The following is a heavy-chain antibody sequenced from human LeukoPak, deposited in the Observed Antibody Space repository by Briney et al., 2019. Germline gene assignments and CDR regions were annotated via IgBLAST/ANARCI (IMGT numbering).Heavy chain of an antibody. Sequence: GASVKVSCKASGYTFTSYDINWVRQATGQGLEWMGWMNPNSGNTGYAQKFQGRVTMTRNTSISTAYMELSSLRSEDTAVYYCASRYGSGSYSYYYGMDVWGQGTTVTVSS. J-gene: IGHJ6*02. CDR1: GYTFTSYD. CDR3: ASRYGSGSYSYYYGMDV. V-gene: IGHV1-8*01. CDR2: MNPNSGNT. D-gene: IGHD3-10*01.